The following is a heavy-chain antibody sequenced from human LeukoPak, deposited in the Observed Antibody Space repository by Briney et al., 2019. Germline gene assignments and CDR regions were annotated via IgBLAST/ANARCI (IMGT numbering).Heavy chain of an antibody. D-gene: IGHD2-2*01. Sequence: GASVKVSCKASGYTFTGYYMHWVRQAPGQGLEWMGWINPNSGGTNYAQKFQGRVTMTRDTSISTAYVELSRLRSDDTAVYYCANLGYCSSTSCYYYYGMDVWGQGTTVTVSS. V-gene: IGHV1-2*02. J-gene: IGHJ6*02. CDR2: INPNSGGT. CDR3: ANLGYCSSTSCYYYYGMDV. CDR1: GYTFTGYY.